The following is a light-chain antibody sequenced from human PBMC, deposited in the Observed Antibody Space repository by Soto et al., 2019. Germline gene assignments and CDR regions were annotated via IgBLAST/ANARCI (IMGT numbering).Light chain of an antibody. V-gene: IGKV3-11*01. Sequence: MVLPRSRATLSVSPAERATHSCRASQSVSSYLAWYQQKPGQAPRLLIYGASTRAAGIPDRFSGSGSGTDFTLTITRLEPEDSAVYFCQQYTGPPTTFGQGTRLEIK. CDR1: QSVSSY. CDR3: QQYTGPPTT. CDR2: GAS. J-gene: IGKJ5*01.